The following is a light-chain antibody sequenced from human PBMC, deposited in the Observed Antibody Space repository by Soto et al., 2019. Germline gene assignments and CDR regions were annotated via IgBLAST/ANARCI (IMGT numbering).Light chain of an antibody. CDR2: DVS. J-gene: IGLJ3*02. V-gene: IGLV2-11*01. Sequence: QSVLTQPRSVSGSPGQSVTISCTGTSSDVGGYNYVSWYQQHPGKAPKLVIYDVSKWPSGVPDRFSGSKSDNTASLTISGLQAEDEADYYCCSYAGNSLWVFGGGTKLTVL. CDR1: SSDVGGYNY. CDR3: CSYAGNSLWV.